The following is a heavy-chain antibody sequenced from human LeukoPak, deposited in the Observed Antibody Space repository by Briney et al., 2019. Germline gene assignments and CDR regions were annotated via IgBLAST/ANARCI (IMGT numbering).Heavy chain of an antibody. CDR1: GYTFTSYA. V-gene: IGHV1-69*04. D-gene: IGHD1-26*01. CDR2: IIPILGIA. J-gene: IGHJ4*02. CDR3: ARGSGSYLTALPFDY. Sequence: SVKVSCKASGYTFTSYAISWVRPAPGQGLEWMGRIIPILGIANYAQKFQGRVTITADKSTSTAYMELSSLRSEDTAVYYCARGSGSYLTALPFDYWGQGTLVTVSS.